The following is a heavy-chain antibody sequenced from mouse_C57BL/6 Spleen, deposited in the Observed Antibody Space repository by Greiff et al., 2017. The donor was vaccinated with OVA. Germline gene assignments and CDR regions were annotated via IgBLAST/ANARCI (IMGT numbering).Heavy chain of an antibody. D-gene: IGHD1-1*01. CDR1: GFTFSDYG. CDR3: ARGSYYGSSYHWYFDV. CDR2: ISSGSSTI. V-gene: IGHV5-17*01. Sequence: EVMLVESGGGLVKPGGSLKLSCAASGFTFSDYGMHWVRQAPEKGLEWVAYISSGSSTIYYADTVKGRFTISRDNAKNTLFLQMTSLRSEDTAMYYCARGSYYGSSYHWYFDVWGTGTTVTVSS. J-gene: IGHJ1*03.